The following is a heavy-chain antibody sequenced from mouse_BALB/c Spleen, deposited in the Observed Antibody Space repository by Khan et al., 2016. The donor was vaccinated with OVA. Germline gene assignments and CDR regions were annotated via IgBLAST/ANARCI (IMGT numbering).Heavy chain of an antibody. CDR1: GFSLSRYN. D-gene: IGHD2-3*01. J-gene: IGHJ4*01. CDR2: IWGGGGI. CDR3: DRADSGYYDCYAMDY. V-gene: IGHV2-6-4*01. Sequence: QVQLKESGPGLVAPSQSLSITCTVSGFSLSRYNIHWVRQPPGKGLEWLGMIWGGGGIDYNSTLNSRLSIRTDNSTSQVLLIMNSLQPDDTAMYYCDRADSGYYDCYAMDYWGQGTSVTVSS.